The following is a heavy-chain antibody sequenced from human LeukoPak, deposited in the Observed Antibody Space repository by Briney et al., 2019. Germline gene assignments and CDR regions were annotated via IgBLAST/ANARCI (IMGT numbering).Heavy chain of an antibody. J-gene: IGHJ4*02. D-gene: IGHD6-19*01. CDR2: ISGSGGST. CDR1: GFTFSSYA. CDR3: AKDRYSSGWRPVYYFDY. V-gene: IGHV3-23*01. Sequence: GGSLRLSCAASGFTFSSYAMSWVRQAPGKGLEWVSAISGSGGSTYYADSVKGRFTISRDNSKNTLYLQMNSLRAEDTAVYYCAKDRYSSGWRPVYYFDYWGQGTLVTVSS.